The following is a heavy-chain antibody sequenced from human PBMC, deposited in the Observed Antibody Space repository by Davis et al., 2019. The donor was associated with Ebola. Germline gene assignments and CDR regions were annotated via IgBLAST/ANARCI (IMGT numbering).Heavy chain of an antibody. Sequence: GESLKISCAASGFTFRSNWMHWVRQAPGKGLEWVSSISDWSAYTNYADSVKGRFTISRDNAKNSLYLQMNSLRAEDTAVYYCARDIVDAAICGMDVWGQGTTVTVSS. CDR1: GFTFRSNW. CDR2: ISDWSAYT. V-gene: IGHV3-21*01. D-gene: IGHD5-18*01. J-gene: IGHJ6*02. CDR3: ARDIVDAAICGMDV.